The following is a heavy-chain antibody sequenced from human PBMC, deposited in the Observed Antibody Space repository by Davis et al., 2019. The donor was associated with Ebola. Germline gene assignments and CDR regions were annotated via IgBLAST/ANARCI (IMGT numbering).Heavy chain of an antibody. CDR3: ARQEALYGSIDN. V-gene: IGHV5-51*01. CDR1: GYSFTSYW. J-gene: IGHJ4*02. CDR2: IYPGDSDT. Sequence: KVSCKGSGYSFTSYWIVWVRQMPGKGLEWMGIIYPGDSDTRYSPSFEGQVTISVDRSSSTAYLQWSSLKASDSAMYYCARQEALYGSIDNWGQGTLVTVSS. D-gene: IGHD2/OR15-2a*01.